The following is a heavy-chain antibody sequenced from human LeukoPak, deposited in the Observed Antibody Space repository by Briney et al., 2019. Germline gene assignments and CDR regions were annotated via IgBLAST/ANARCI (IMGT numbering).Heavy chain of an antibody. CDR2: ISYDGSNK. CDR1: GFTFSSYA. CDR3: ARRGGTYYYDSSGYSFDI. Sequence: PGGSLRLSCAASGFTFSSYAMHWVRQAPGKGLEWVAVISYDGSNKYYADSVKGRFTISRDNAKNSLYLQMNSLRAEDTAVYYCARRGGTYYYDSSGYSFDIWGQGTMVTVSS. D-gene: IGHD3-22*01. J-gene: IGHJ3*02. V-gene: IGHV3-30-3*01.